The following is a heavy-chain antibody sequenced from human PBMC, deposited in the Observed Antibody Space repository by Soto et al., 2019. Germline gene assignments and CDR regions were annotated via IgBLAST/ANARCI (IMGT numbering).Heavy chain of an antibody. V-gene: IGHV4-4*02. Sequence: SETLSLTCAVSGGSISSSNWWSWVRQPPGKGLEWIGEIYHSGSTNYNPSLKSRVTISVDKSKNQSSLKLSSVTAADTAVYYCARGWTTVTNWFDPWGQGTLVTVSS. CDR1: GGSISSSNW. J-gene: IGHJ5*02. CDR2: IYHSGST. CDR3: ARGWTTVTNWFDP. D-gene: IGHD4-17*01.